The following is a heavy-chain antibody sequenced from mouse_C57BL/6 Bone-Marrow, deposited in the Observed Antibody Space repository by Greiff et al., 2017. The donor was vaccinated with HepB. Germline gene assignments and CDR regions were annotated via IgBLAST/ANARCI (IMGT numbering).Heavy chain of an antibody. J-gene: IGHJ1*03. V-gene: IGHV1-81*01. Sequence: VQLQQSGAELARPGASVKLSCKASGYTFTSYGISWVKQSTGPGLEWIGEIYPRSGNTYYNEKFKGKATLTADKSSSTAYMELRSLTSEDSAVYCCAREGDYYGSSCWYFDVWGTGTTVTVSS. CDR1: GYTFTSYG. CDR2: IYPRSGNT. CDR3: AREGDYYGSSCWYFDV. D-gene: IGHD1-1*01.